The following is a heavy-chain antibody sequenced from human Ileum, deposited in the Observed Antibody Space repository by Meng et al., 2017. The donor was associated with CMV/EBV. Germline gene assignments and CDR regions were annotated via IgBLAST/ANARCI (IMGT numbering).Heavy chain of an antibody. J-gene: IGHJ4*02. D-gene: IGHD3-16*01. CDR2: IDINGENR. Sequence: GESLKISCAASEFIFNNYGIHWLRQAPGKGLEWLSFIDINGENRYNVDIVKGRFIVSKDKSKNTVFLQMNSLRVEDTAVYYCAGHQGGPREGVRLVWGQGTLVTVSS. CDR1: EFIFNNYG. CDR3: AGHQGGPREGVRLV. V-gene: IGHV3-30*02.